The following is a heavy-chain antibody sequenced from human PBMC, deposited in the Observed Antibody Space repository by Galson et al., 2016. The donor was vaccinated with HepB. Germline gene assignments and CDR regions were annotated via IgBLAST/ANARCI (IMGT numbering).Heavy chain of an antibody. J-gene: IGHJ5*02. Sequence: SLRLSCAASGFTFITSVMSWVRQTPGKGLEWVSSFRGRANTQYADSVRGRFTASRDDSKGTLFLQMNSLPADDTAVYYWVNDRPYGTGWYGCSESWGQGTLVIVSS. V-gene: IGHV3-23*01. CDR1: GFTFITSV. D-gene: IGHD6-13*01. CDR2: FRGRANT. CDR3: VNDRPYGTGWYGCSES.